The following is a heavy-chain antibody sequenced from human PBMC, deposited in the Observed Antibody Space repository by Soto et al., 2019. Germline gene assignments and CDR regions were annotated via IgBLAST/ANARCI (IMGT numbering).Heavy chain of an antibody. CDR1: GFTFSSYA. Sequence: SLRLSCAASGFTFSSYAMSWVRQAPWKGLEWVSAISGSGGSTYYADSVKGRFTISRDNSKNTLYLQMNSLRAEDTAVYYCAKDRIFGVVITRPLGYWGQGTLVTVSS. J-gene: IGHJ4*02. D-gene: IGHD3-3*01. V-gene: IGHV3-23*01. CDR3: AKDRIFGVVITRPLGY. CDR2: ISGSGGST.